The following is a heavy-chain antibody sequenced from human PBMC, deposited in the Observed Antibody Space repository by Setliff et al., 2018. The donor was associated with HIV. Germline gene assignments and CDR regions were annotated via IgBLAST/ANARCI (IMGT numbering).Heavy chain of an antibody. D-gene: IGHD3-10*01. V-gene: IGHV4-38-2*01. Sequence: SETLSLACAVSGYSISSGYYWGWIRQPPGKGLEWIGSIYHSGSTYYNPSLKSRVTISADTSKNQFSLKLSSVTVADTAVYHCARHAGLLWFGELWRGGEYYFDSWGQGTLVTVSS. J-gene: IGHJ4*02. CDR2: IYHSGST. CDR1: GYSISSGYY. CDR3: ARHAGLLWFGELWRGGEYYFDS.